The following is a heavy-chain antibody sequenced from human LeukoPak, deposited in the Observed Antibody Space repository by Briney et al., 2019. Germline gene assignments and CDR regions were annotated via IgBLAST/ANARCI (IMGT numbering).Heavy chain of an antibody. D-gene: IGHD6-13*01. Sequence: PSETLSLTCTVSGDSLSTYYWSWIRQPPGKGLEWIGYIYYSGNTRSNPSLKSRLSISVDTSKNQFSLKLSSVTAADTAVYFCARHGTVGISLNWFDSWSQGTLVTVSS. CDR3: ARHGTVGISLNWFDS. J-gene: IGHJ5*01. V-gene: IGHV4-59*08. CDR2: IYYSGNT. CDR1: GDSLSTYY.